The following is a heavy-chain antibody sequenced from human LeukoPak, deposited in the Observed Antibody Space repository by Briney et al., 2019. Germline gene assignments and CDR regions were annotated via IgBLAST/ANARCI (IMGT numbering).Heavy chain of an antibody. D-gene: IGHD5-12*01. CDR2: TYYRSKWYN. CDR1: GDSVSSNSAA. J-gene: IGHJ1*01. Sequence: SQTLSLTCAISGDSVSSNSAAWNWLRQSPSRGLEWLGRTYYRSKWYNGYAVSVKSRITISPDTSKNQFSLQLNSLTPEDTAVYYCARDSMHLGGYDCWGQGTLVTVSS. CDR3: ARDSMHLGGYDC. V-gene: IGHV6-1*01.